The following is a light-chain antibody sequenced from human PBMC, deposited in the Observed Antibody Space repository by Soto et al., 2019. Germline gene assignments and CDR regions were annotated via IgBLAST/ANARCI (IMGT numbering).Light chain of an antibody. CDR1: QSVSSY. J-gene: IGKJ5*01. Sequence: EIVLTQSPATLSLSPGERATLSCRASQSVSSYLAWYQQKPGQAPRLLIYDASNRATGIPARFSGSGSGTDFTLTISSLEPEDFAVYYCQQRSTWSNTFGQGTRLEIK. V-gene: IGKV3-11*01. CDR2: DAS. CDR3: QQRSTWSNT.